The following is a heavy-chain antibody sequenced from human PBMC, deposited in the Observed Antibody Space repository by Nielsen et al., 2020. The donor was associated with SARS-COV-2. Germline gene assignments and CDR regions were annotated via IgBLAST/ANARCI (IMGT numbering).Heavy chain of an antibody. CDR2: ISWNSGST. J-gene: IGHJ4*02. Sequence: SLKISCAASRFTFSSYAMHWVRQAPGKGLEWVSGISWNSGSTDYADSVKGRFTISRDNAKNSLYLQMNSLRAEDTALYYCAKDTVMIRGAVYWGQGTLVTVSS. CDR1: RFTFSSYA. V-gene: IGHV3-9*01. CDR3: AKDTVMIRGAVY. D-gene: IGHD3-10*01.